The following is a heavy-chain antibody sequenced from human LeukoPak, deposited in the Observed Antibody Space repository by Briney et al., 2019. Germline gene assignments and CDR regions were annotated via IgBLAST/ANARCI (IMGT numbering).Heavy chain of an antibody. D-gene: IGHD3-10*01. J-gene: IGHJ4*02. CDR1: GFAFRDYV. CDR3: AREGYYGSGSPPSLYFDY. V-gene: IGHV3-30-3*01. CDR2: TSSDLNVK. Sequence: GGSLRLSCAASGFAFRDYVIHWVRQAPGKGLVSVAVTSSDLNVKLYADSVKGRFTIARDNSRRTLYLEMNSLRREDTAIYYCAREGYYGSGSPPSLYFDYWGREPWSPSPQ.